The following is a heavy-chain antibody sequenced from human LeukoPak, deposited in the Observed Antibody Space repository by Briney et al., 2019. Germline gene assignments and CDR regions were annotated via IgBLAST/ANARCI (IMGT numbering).Heavy chain of an antibody. Sequence: PSETLSLTCSVSGGSISSYYWSWIRQPPGKGLEWIGYIYYSGSTNYNPSLKSRVTISVDTSKNQFSLKLSSVTAADTAVYYCARGHYGPYFDYWGQGTLVTVSS. CDR2: IYYSGST. V-gene: IGHV4-59*01. D-gene: IGHD4-17*01. CDR3: ARGHYGPYFDY. CDR1: GGSISSYY. J-gene: IGHJ4*02.